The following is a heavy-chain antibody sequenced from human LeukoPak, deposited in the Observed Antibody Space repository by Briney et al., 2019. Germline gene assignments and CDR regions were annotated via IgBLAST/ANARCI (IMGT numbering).Heavy chain of an antibody. CDR2: MNPNSGNT. V-gene: IGHV1-8*03. D-gene: IGHD3-3*01. CDR1: GYTFTSYD. Sequence: GASVKVSCKASGYTFTSYDINWVRQATGQGLEWMGWMNPNSGNTGYAQKFQGRVTITRNTSTSTAYMELSSLRSEDTAVYYCARDRTGRFLEWSDAFDIWGQGTMVTVSS. CDR3: ARDRTGRFLEWSDAFDI. J-gene: IGHJ3*02.